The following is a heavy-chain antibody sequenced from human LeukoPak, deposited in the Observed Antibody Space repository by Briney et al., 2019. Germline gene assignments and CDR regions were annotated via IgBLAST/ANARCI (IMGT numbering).Heavy chain of an antibody. V-gene: IGHV3-23*01. CDR2: ISGSGGST. D-gene: IGHD6-19*01. CDR3: AKTTAGYSSGRYPGWPVDY. CDR1: GFTFGSYA. Sequence: GGSLRLSCAASGFTFGSYAMYWVRQAPGEGLEWVSGISGSGGSTFYADSVKGRFTISRDNSENTVYLQMNSLRADDTAVYYCAKTTAGYSSGRYPGWPVDYWGQGTLVTVSS. J-gene: IGHJ4*02.